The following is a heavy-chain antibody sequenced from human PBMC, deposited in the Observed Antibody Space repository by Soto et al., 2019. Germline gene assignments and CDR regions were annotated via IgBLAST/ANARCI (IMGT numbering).Heavy chain of an antibody. CDR2: IHPSGDT. V-gene: IGHV1-46*01. CDR1: GCKVTTYF. Sequence: ASGKGSCKASGCKVTTYFIHGVRQAPGQGLEWMGMIHPSGDTGYAQKFRGRVTMTIDTSTTTAYMELRNLTSEDTAVYFSVRGYCTTSPCSGDFQFWGHGTLGTVSS. J-gene: IGHJ1*01. CDR3: VRGYCTTSPCSGDFQF. D-gene: IGHD2-15*01.